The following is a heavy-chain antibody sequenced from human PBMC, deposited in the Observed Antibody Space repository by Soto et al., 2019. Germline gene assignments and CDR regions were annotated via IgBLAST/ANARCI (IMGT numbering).Heavy chain of an antibody. CDR1: GGTFSSYA. D-gene: IGHD4-4*01. CDR3: ANWTTTVTTYYFDY. CDR2: IIPIFGTA. Sequence: QVQLVQSGAEVKKPGSSVKVSCKASGGTFSSYAISWVRQAPGQGLEWMGGIIPIFGTANYAQKFQGRFTITADESTSTAYMEPSRLRYEDTAVYYCANWTTTVTTYYFDYWGQGTLVTVSS. J-gene: IGHJ4*02. V-gene: IGHV1-69*01.